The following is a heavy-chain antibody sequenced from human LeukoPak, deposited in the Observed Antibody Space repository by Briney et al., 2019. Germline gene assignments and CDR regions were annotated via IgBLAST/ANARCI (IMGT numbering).Heavy chain of an antibody. CDR2: INHSGIT. V-gene: IGHV4-34*01. Sequence: SETLSLTCAAYGGSFSGYYWSWIRQPPGKGLEWIGEINHSGITNYNPSLKSRVTISVDTSKNQFSLRLRSVTAADTAVYYCARGLYSSGWYFGYWGQGTLVTVSS. J-gene: IGHJ4*02. CDR3: ARGLYSSGWYFGY. D-gene: IGHD6-19*01. CDR1: GGSFSGYY.